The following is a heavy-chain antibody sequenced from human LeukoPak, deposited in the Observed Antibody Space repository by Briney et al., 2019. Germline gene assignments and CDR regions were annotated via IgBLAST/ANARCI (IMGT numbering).Heavy chain of an antibody. Sequence: GGSLRLSCAASGFTFSSYTIHWVRQTPGEGLEYVSAISGNGGSQYYADSVKDRFTISRDNSKNTLYLQMGSLRPEDMAVYYCARVVAAGAPIYYYYYGMDVWGQGTTVTVSS. V-gene: IGHV3-64*02. D-gene: IGHD6-13*01. J-gene: IGHJ6*02. CDR1: GFTFSSYT. CDR2: ISGNGGSQ. CDR3: ARVVAAGAPIYYYYYGMDV.